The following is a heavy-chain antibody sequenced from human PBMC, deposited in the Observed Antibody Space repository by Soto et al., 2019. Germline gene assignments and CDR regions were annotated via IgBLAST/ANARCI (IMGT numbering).Heavy chain of an antibody. CDR3: ARDYYDSSGATPQNWFDP. Sequence: QVQLVQSGAEVKKPGSSVKVSFKASGGTFSSYAISWVRQAPGQGLEWMGGIIPIFGTANYAQKFQGRVTITADESTSTAYMELSSLRSEDTAVYYCARDYYDSSGATPQNWFDPWGQGTLVTVSS. D-gene: IGHD3-22*01. CDR2: IIPIFGTA. J-gene: IGHJ5*02. V-gene: IGHV1-69*01. CDR1: GGTFSSYA.